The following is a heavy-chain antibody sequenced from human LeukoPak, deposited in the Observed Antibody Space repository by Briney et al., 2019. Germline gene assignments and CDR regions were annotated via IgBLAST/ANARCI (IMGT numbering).Heavy chain of an antibody. CDR2: INHSGST. CDR3: ASLIYYYGSGSYPLGNAFDI. V-gene: IGHV4-34*01. D-gene: IGHD3-10*01. Sequence: SETLSLTCAVYGGSFSGYYWSWIRQPPGKGLEWIGEINHSGSTNYNPSLKSRVTISVDKSKNQFPLKLSSVTAADTAVYYCASLIYYYGSGSYPLGNAFDIWGQGTMVTVSS. J-gene: IGHJ3*02. CDR1: GGSFSGYY.